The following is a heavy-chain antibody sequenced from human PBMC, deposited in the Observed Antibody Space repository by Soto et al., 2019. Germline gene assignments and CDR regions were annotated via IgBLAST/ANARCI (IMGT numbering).Heavy chain of an antibody. CDR1: GGTFSSYA. J-gene: IGHJ6*02. D-gene: IGHD2-15*01. Sequence: QVQLVQSGAEVKKPGSSVNVSCKASGGTFSSYAISWVRQAPGQGLEWMGGIIPIFGTANYAQKFQRRVTITADESTSRAYMALSSLRSVDTAVYYCARDRSGTPGVTPHYYGMDVWVQGPTITVFS. V-gene: IGHV1-69*01. CDR2: IIPIFGTA. CDR3: ARDRSGTPGVTPHYYGMDV.